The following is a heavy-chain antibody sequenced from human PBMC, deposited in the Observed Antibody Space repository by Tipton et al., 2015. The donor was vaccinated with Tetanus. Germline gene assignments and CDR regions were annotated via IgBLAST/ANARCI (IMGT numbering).Heavy chain of an antibody. CDR1: GGSLPITRHY. J-gene: IGHJ4*02. Sequence: TLSLTCSGSGGSLPITRHYWGWIRQPPGQGLEWIGSIYESGDPYYIPSLKSRVTISVDTSKNQFYLNLNSTAAADTGVYYCARHQSGYFTPFDYWGQGNLVTVSS. V-gene: IGHV4-39*01. CDR3: ARHQSGYFTPFDY. CDR2: IYESGDP. D-gene: IGHD3-3*01.